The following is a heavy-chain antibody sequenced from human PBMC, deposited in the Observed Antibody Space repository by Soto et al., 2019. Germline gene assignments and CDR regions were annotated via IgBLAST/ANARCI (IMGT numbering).Heavy chain of an antibody. D-gene: IGHD3-10*01. CDR3: ARMVRGSKIDHYYYMHV. CDR1: GYTFTNHG. Sequence: QVELVQSGVEVKKPGASVKVSCKASGYTFTNHGLSWVRQAPGQGLEWMGWISASNGDTNYAQKFLGRVTMTTYTSTSIGYMEVRSLKSEDTAVYYCARMVRGSKIDHYYYMHVWGKGTTVIVSS. J-gene: IGHJ6*03. CDR2: ISASNGDT. V-gene: IGHV1-18*04.